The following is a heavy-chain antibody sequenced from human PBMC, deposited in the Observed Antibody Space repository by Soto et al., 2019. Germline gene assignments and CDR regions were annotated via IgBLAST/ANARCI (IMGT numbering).Heavy chain of an antibody. CDR2: ISYDGSNK. V-gene: IGHV3-30*18. D-gene: IGHD3-22*01. CDR3: AKSDDSSGYRSERFDY. CDR1: GFTFSSYG. Sequence: GGSLRLSCAVSGFTFSSYGMHWVRQAPVKGLGWVAVISYDGSNKYYADSVKGRFTISRDNSKNTLYLQMNSLRAEDTAVYYCAKSDDSSGYRSERFDYWGQGTLVTVSS. J-gene: IGHJ4*02.